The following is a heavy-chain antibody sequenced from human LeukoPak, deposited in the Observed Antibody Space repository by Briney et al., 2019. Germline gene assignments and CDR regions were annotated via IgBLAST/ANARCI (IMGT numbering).Heavy chain of an antibody. V-gene: IGHV3-21*06. J-gene: IGHJ3*01. Sequence: PGGSLRLSCGVSGFTFNSYSMNWVRQAPGKGLEWVASIIGSGSEMFYADSLKGRFTISRDNSENSLYLQMNSLRVEDTAVYYCAKVQSDIVGAMFFAFDVWGRGQWSASLQ. D-gene: IGHD1-26*01. CDR2: IIGSGSEM. CDR3: AKVQSDIVGAMFFAFDV. CDR1: GFTFNSYS.